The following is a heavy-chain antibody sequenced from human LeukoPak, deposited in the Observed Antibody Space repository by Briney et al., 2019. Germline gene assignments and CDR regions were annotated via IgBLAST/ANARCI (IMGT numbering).Heavy chain of an antibody. CDR3: ARGYPYSSSWYLLDNYYYYGMDV. D-gene: IGHD6-13*01. J-gene: IGHJ6*02. CDR2: IYTSGST. CDR1: GGSISSYY. V-gene: IGHV4-4*07. Sequence: PSETLSLTCTVSGGSISSYYWSWIRQPAGKGLEWIGRIYTSGSTNYNPSLKSRVTMSVDTSKNQFSLKLSSVTAADTAVYYCARGYPYSSSWYLLDNYYYYGMDVWGQGTTVTVSS.